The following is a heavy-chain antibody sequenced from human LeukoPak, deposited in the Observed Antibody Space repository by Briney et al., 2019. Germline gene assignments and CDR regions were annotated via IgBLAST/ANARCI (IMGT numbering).Heavy chain of an antibody. Sequence: GGSLRLSCAASGFTFSSYGMHWVRQAPGKGLEWVAVISYDGSNKYYTDSVKGRFTISRDNSENTLYLQMNSLRAEDTAVYYCAREDTSLVIAYWGQGTLVTVSS. D-gene: IGHD5-18*01. V-gene: IGHV3-30*03. CDR2: ISYDGSNK. J-gene: IGHJ4*02. CDR3: AREDTSLVIAY. CDR1: GFTFSSYG.